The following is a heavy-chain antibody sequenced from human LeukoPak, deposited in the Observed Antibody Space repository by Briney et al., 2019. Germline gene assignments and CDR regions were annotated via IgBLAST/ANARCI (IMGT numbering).Heavy chain of an antibody. J-gene: IGHJ3*02. D-gene: IGHD6-13*01. V-gene: IGHV5-51*01. Sequence: GESLKISCKGSGYSFTSYWIGWVRQMPGKGLEWMGIIYPGDSDTRYSPSFQGQVIISVDKSISTAYLQWSSLKASDTAMYYCARPGDPGIAATGLDDIFDIWGQGTMVAVSS. CDR1: GYSFTSYW. CDR3: ARPGDPGIAATGLDDIFDI. CDR2: IYPGDSDT.